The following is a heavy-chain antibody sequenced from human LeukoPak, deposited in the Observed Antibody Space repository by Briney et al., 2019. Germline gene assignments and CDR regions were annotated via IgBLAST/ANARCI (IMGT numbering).Heavy chain of an antibody. D-gene: IGHD3-3*01. CDR1: GDSISSGNYY. J-gene: IGHJ4*02. CDR3: ARAGGFFSPFGY. CDR2: IYYSGST. Sequence: SETLSLTCTVSGDSISSGNYYWSWIRQHPGKGLEWIGYIYYSGSTYYNPSLKSRVTVSMDTSKNQFSLKLNSVSAADTAVYYCARAGGFFSPFGYWGQRTLVTVSS. V-gene: IGHV4-31*03.